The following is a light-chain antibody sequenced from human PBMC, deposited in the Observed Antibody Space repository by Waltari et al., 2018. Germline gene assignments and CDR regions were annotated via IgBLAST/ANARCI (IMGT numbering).Light chain of an antibody. CDR3: YSTDFSGHDRV. V-gene: IGLV3-10*01. Sequence: SYELTQPPSVSVSPGQTARITCSGDALSKKYAYWYQQKSGQAPVLVIYEDIKRPTGNPGRFPGSSSGTTATLTISGAHVDDEADYYCYSTDFSGHDRVFGGGTKLTIL. CDR2: EDI. J-gene: IGLJ3*02. CDR1: ALSKKY.